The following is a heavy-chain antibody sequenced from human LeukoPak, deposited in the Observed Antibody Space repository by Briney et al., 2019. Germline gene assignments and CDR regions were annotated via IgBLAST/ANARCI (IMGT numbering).Heavy chain of an antibody. V-gene: IGHV3-66*02. D-gene: IGHD1-1*01. CDR3: ARETGTARLDY. J-gene: IGHJ4*02. CDR2: IYSGGAT. Sequence: PGGSLRLSCAASGFSVSSNYMSWVRQAPGKGLEWVSIIYSGGATYYTGSVKGRFTISRDSSKNTLYLQMNSLRSEDTAVYFCARETGTARLDYWGQGTLVTVSS. CDR1: GFSVSSNY.